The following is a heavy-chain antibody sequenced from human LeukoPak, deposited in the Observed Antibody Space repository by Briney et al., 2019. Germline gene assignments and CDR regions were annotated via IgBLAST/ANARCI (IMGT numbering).Heavy chain of an antibody. V-gene: IGHV1-18*01. D-gene: IGHD3-9*01. Sequence: ASVKVSCKASGYTFTSWGISWVRQAPGQGLEWMGWISAYNDNTNYAQKLQGRVTMTTDTSTSTAYMELRSLRSDDTAVYYCARVHYDILTGYSYFDYWGQGTLVTVSS. CDR1: GYTFTSWG. CDR3: ARVHYDILTGYSYFDY. CDR2: ISAYNDNT. J-gene: IGHJ4*02.